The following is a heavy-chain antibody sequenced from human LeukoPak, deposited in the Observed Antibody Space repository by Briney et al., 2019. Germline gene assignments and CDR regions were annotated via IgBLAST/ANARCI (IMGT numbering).Heavy chain of an antibody. Sequence: GASVKVSCKASGYTFTSYGISWVRQAPGQGLEWMGWISAYNGNTNYAQKLQGRVTMTTDTSTSTAYMELRSLRSDDTAVYYCARDPSFRVGSLLSGYYNWFDPWGQGTLVTVSS. CDR1: GYTFTSYG. CDR2: ISAYNGNT. V-gene: IGHV1-18*01. CDR3: ARDPSFRVGSLLSGYYNWFDP. D-gene: IGHD3-3*01. J-gene: IGHJ5*02.